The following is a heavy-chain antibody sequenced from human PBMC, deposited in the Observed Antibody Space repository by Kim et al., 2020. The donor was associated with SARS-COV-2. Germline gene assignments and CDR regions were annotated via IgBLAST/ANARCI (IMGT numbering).Heavy chain of an antibody. Sequence: SETLSLTCTVSGGSISTGGYYWSWIRQPPGKGLEWIGYIYNSGSTYYTPSLKSRVSMSVDTSKKQFSLKLRSVTAADTAVYYCARCRPGYYDSSGYYEPFYFDYWGQGTLVTVSS. J-gene: IGHJ4*02. CDR2: IYNSGST. CDR3: ARCRPGYYDSSGYYEPFYFDY. V-gene: IGHV4-31*03. D-gene: IGHD3-22*01. CDR1: GGSISTGGYY.